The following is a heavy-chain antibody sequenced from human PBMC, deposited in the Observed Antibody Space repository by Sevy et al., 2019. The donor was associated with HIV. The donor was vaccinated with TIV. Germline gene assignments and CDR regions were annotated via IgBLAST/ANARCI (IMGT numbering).Heavy chain of an antibody. CDR3: AKQGGYSYGSGYGMDV. J-gene: IGHJ6*02. D-gene: IGHD5-18*01. CDR2: IIPIFGTA. V-gene: IGHV1-69*13. Sequence: ASVKVSCKASGGTFSSYAISWVRQAPGQGLEWMGGIIPIFGTANHAQKFQGRVTITADESTSTAYMELSSLRSEDTAVYYCAKQGGYSYGSGYGMDVWGQGTTVTVSS. CDR1: GGTFSSYA.